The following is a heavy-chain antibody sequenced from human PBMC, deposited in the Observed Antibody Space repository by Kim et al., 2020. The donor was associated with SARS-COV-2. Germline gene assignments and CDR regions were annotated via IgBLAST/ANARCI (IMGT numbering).Heavy chain of an antibody. Sequence: GGSLRLSCAASGFTFNNFAISWVRQAPGKGLEWVSTIGGSGSKTYYADSVKGRFTISRDNSKNTVYLQMNSLRVEDTALFYCAKVGSSGWSPWAFDIWGQGTMVTVSS. V-gene: IGHV3-23*01. CDR3: AKVGSSGWSPWAFDI. D-gene: IGHD6-19*01. CDR2: IGGSGSKT. CDR1: GFTFNNFA. J-gene: IGHJ3*02.